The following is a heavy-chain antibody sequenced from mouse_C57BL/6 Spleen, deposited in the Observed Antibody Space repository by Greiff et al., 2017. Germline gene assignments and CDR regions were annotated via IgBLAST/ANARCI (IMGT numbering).Heavy chain of an antibody. D-gene: IGHD1-1*01. V-gene: IGHV5-4*01. CDR3: ARDDTTVVAEDYYAMDY. J-gene: IGHJ4*01. CDR1: GFTFSSYA. Sequence: EVKLVESGGGLVKPGGSLKLSCAASGFTFSSYAMSWVRQTPEKRLEWVATISDGGSYTYYPDNVKGRFTISRDNAKNHLYLQMSHLKSEDTAMYYCARDDTTVVAEDYYAMDYWGQGTSVTVSS. CDR2: ISDGGSYT.